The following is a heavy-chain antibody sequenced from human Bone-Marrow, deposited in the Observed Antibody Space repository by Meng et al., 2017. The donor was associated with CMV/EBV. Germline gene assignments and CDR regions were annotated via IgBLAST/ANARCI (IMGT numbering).Heavy chain of an antibody. CDR3: ASGTAMVPSYYYYYGMDV. CDR2: IYSGGST. CDR1: GFTVSSNY. V-gene: IGHV3-53*01. J-gene: IGHJ6*02. D-gene: IGHD5-18*01. Sequence: GESLKISCAASGFTVSSNYMSWVRQAPGKGLEWVSVIYSGGSTYYADSVKGRFTISRDNSKNTLYLQMNSLRAEDTAVYYCASGTAMVPSYYYYYGMDVWGQGTTVTVSS.